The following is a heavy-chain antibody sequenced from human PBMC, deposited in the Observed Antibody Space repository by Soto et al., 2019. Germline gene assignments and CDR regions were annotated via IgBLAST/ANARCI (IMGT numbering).Heavy chain of an antibody. D-gene: IGHD2-15*01. J-gene: IGHJ4*02. V-gene: IGHV4-39*01. CDR3: ASYIVVVVAATLLSSPDYGESY. CDR2: IYYSGST. CDR1: GGSISSSSYY. Sequence: SETLSLTCTVSGGSISSSSYYWGWIRQPPGKGLEWIGSIYYSGSTYYNPSLKSRVTISVDTSKNQFSLKLSSVTAADTAVYYCASYIVVVVAATLLSSPDYGESYWGQGTLVTVSS.